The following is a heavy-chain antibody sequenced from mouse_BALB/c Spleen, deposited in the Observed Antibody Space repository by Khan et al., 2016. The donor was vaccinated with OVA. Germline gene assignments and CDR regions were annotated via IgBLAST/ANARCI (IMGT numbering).Heavy chain of an antibody. Sequence: EVQLQESGPGLVKPSQSLSLTCTVTGYSITSDYAWNWIRQFPGNKLEWMGYISYSGSTSCNPSLKSRISITRDTSKNQFFLQLNSVTTEDTATYYCARSIMANWGQGTTLTVSS. CDR2: ISYSGST. V-gene: IGHV3-2*02. CDR3: ARSIMAN. CDR1: GYSITSDYA. J-gene: IGHJ2*01.